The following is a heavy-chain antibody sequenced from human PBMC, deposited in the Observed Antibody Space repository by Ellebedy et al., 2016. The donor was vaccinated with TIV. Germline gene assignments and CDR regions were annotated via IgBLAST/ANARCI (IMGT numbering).Heavy chain of an antibody. V-gene: IGHV3-21*01. CDR3: ASWDYSGSYSLLDAFDI. J-gene: IGHJ3*02. CDR1: GFTFSSYS. D-gene: IGHD1-26*01. CDR2: ISGSSSYI. Sequence: GESLKISCAASGFTFSSYSMNWVRQAPGKGLEWVSSISGSSSYIYYADSVKGRFTISRDNAKNSLYLQMNSLRAEDTAVYYCASWDYSGSYSLLDAFDIWGQGTAVTVSS.